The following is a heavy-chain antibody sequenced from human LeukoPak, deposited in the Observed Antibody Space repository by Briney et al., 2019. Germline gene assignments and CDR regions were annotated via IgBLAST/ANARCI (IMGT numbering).Heavy chain of an antibody. J-gene: IGHJ3*02. CDR2: ISSSSSYI. Sequence: KPGGSLRLSCAASGFTFSSYSMNWVRQAPGKGLEWVSSISSSSSYIYYADSVKGRFTISRDNAKNSLYLQMNSLRAEDTAVYYCARDYRSGKGAFDIWGQGTMVTVSS. D-gene: IGHD6-19*01. V-gene: IGHV3-21*01. CDR3: ARDYRSGKGAFDI. CDR1: GFTFSSYS.